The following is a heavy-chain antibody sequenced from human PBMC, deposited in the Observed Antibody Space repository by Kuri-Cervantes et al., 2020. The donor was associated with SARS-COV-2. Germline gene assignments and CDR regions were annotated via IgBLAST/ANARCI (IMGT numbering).Heavy chain of an antibody. J-gene: IGHJ4*02. CDR3: ARFNYTYGDDAN. D-gene: IGHD4-17*01. CDR2: IYPGDSET. V-gene: IGHV5-51*01. CDR1: GYSFTSYW. Sequence: KVSCKGSGYSFTSYWIGWVRQMPGKGLEWMGIIYPGDSETRYSPSFQGQVTISADKSISTAYLQWSSLKASDTAMYYCARFNYTYGDDANWGQGTLVTVYS.